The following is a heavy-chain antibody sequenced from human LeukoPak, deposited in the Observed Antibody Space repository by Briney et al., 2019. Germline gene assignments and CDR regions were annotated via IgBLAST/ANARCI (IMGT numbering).Heavy chain of an antibody. J-gene: IGHJ4*02. CDR1: GYTFTIYG. V-gene: IGHV1-18*01. Sequence: GASVKVSCKATGYTFTIYGISWVRQAPGQGLEWMGWTSSNSDNTNYAQKLQGRVTMTTDTSTSTAYMELRSLRSDDTAVYYCARDWGSIKVITDYWGQGTLVTVSS. CDR2: TSSNSDNT. CDR3: ARDWGSIKVITDY. D-gene: IGHD3-16*01.